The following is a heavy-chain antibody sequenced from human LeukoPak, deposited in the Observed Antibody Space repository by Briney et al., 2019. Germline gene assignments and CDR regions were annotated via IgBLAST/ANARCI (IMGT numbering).Heavy chain of an antibody. CDR3: ARHATRWYSSGWYDAFDI. D-gene: IGHD6-19*01. CDR2: IYYSGST. V-gene: IGHV4-39*01. J-gene: IGHJ3*02. Sequence: SETLSLTCTVSGGSISSSSYYWGWIRQPPGKGLEWIGSIYYSGSTYYNPSLKSRVTISVDTSKNQFSLKLSSVTAADTAVCYCARHATRWYSSGWYDAFDIWGQGTMVTVSS. CDR1: GGSISSSSYY.